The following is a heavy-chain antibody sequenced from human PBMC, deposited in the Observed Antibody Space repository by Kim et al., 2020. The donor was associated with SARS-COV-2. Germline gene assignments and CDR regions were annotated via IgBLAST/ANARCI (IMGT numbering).Heavy chain of an antibody. CDR3: ATLPDV. Sequence: SETLSLTCAVYGGSFSGYFWSWIRQPPGRGLEWIGEINHSGSTNYNSSLESRVSISLDTSKNQFSLKLSSVTAADTAVYYFATLPDVWVQGTTFTVSS. V-gene: IGHV4-34*01. J-gene: IGHJ6*02. CDR1: GGSFSGYF. CDR2: INHSGST.